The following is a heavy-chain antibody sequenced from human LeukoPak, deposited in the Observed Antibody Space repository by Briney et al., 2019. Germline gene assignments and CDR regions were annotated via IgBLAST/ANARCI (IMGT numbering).Heavy chain of an antibody. J-gene: IGHJ3*02. CDR1: GNTFSSLS. CDR2: IYSGGST. D-gene: IGHD4-17*01. CDR3: ARELGESNAFDI. Sequence: PGVPLRLSCAASGNTFSSLSMNWARQAPGKGLEWVLVIYSGGSTYYADSVKGRFTISRDNSKNTLYLQMNSLRVEDTAVYYCARELGESNAFDIWGQGTMVTVSS. V-gene: IGHV3-53*01.